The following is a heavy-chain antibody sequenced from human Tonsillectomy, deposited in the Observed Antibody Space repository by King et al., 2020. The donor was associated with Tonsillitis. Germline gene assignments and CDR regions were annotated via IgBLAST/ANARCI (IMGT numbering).Heavy chain of an antibody. CDR1: GFTFSDYY. V-gene: IGHV3-11*01. J-gene: IGHJ4*02. Sequence: VQLVESGGGLVKPGGSLRLSCAASGFTFSDYYMTWIRQAPGRGLEWVSYISSSGYTMYYADSVKGRFTISRDNAKNSLFLQMNSLRAEDTAVYYCARDGYYYDTSGYSIDYWGQGTLVTVSS. D-gene: IGHD3-22*01. CDR3: ARDGYYYDTSGYSIDY. CDR2: ISSSGYTM.